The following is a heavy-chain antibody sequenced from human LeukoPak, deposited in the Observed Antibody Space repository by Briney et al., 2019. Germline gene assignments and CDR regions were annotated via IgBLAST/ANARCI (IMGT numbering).Heavy chain of an antibody. CDR3: ARGGGYYDYVWGSYRHLDY. D-gene: IGHD3-16*02. CDR1: GGSFSGYY. Sequence: PSETLSLTCAVYGGSFSGYYWNWIRQPPGKGLEWIGEINHSGSTNYNPSLKSRVTISVDTSKNQFSLKLSSVTAADTAVYYCARGGGYYDYVWGSYRHLDYWGQGTLVTVSS. V-gene: IGHV4-34*01. CDR2: INHSGST. J-gene: IGHJ4*02.